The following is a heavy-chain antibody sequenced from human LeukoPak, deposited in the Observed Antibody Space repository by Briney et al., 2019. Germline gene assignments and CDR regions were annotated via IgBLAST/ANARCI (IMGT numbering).Heavy chain of an antibody. CDR3: ARDRDYDYLDY. CDR2: IWYDGSNK. V-gene: IGHV3-33*08. CDR1: GFTFSSYA. J-gene: IGHJ4*02. D-gene: IGHD5-12*01. Sequence: QTGGSLRLSCSASGFTFSSYAMHWVRQAPGKGLEWVAVIWYDGSNKYYADSVKGRFTISRDNSKNTLYLQMNILRAEDTAVYYCARDRDYDYLDYWGQGTLVTVSS.